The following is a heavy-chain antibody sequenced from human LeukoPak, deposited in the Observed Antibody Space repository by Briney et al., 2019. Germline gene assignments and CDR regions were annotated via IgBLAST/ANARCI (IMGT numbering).Heavy chain of an antibody. CDR1: GFTFSSYG. CDR3: ARGSYGAYNYCDY. J-gene: IGHJ4*02. Sequence: PGRSLRLSCAASGFTFSSYGMHWVRQAPARGLEWVAVIGLDGNNKFYADSVKGRFTISRDNSKNTLYLQMNSLRAEDTAVYYCARGSYGAYNYCDYWGQGTLVTVSS. D-gene: IGHD4/OR15-4a*01. CDR2: IGLDGNNK. V-gene: IGHV3-33*01.